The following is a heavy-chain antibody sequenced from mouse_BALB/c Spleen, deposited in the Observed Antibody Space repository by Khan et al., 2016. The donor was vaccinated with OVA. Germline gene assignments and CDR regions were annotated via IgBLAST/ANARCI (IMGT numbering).Heavy chain of an antibody. CDR1: GFTFSSYA. V-gene: IGHV5-9-4*01. Sequence: EVELVESGGGLVKPGGSLKLSCAASGFTFSSYAMSWVRQSPEKRLEWVAEISSGGSYTYYPATVTGRFTISRDKAKNTLYLQMSSLRSEDTAMYYCARTDGNYVFAYWGQGTLVTVSA. D-gene: IGHD2-1*01. J-gene: IGHJ3*01. CDR3: ARTDGNYVFAY. CDR2: ISSGGSYT.